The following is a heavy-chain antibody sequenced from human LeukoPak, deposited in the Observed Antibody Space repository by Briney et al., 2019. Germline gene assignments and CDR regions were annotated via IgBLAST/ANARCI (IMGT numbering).Heavy chain of an antibody. CDR3: AREQGYSGSSDYFDY. CDR1: GYTFTGYY. D-gene: IGHD6-6*01. CDR2: INPNSGGT. V-gene: IGHV1-2*02. J-gene: IGHJ4*02. Sequence: GASVKVSCKASGYTFTGYYMHWVRQAPGQGLEWMGWINPNSGGTNYAQKFQGRVTMTRDTSISTAYMELSRLRSDDTAVYYCAREQGYSGSSDYFDYWGQGTLVTVSP.